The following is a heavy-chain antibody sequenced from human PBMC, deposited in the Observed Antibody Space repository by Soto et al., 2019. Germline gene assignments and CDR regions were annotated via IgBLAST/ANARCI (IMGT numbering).Heavy chain of an antibody. D-gene: IGHD3-3*01. Sequence: GGSLRLSCAASGFNFYNYAMTWVRQAPGKGLEWVSGISGDGTRAYYGDSVKGRFTISRDNSKNTVFLQMNSLRAEDTALYYCVKDLRPNRGWFGPWGQGTRVTVSS. CDR2: ISGDGTRA. J-gene: IGHJ5*02. CDR1: GFNFYNYA. V-gene: IGHV3-23*01. CDR3: VKDLRPNRGWFGP.